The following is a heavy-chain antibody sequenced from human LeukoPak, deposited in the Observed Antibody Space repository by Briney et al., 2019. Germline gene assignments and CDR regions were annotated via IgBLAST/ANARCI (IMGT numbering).Heavy chain of an antibody. V-gene: IGHV1-8*03. D-gene: IGHD6-13*01. CDR1: GYTFTSYD. CDR3: AREGIIAAADY. CDR2: MIPNSGNT. J-gene: IGHJ4*02. Sequence: ASVKVSCKASGYTFTSYDINWVRQATGQGLEWMGWMIPNSGNTGYAQKFQGRVTITRNTSISTAYMELSSLRSEDTAVYYCAREGIIAAADYWGQGTLVTVSS.